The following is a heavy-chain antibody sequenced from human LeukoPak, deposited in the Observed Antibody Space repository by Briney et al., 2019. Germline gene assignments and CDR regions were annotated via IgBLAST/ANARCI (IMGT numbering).Heavy chain of an antibody. J-gene: IGHJ6*03. CDR3: ARGGTPSYYYYMDV. V-gene: IGHV1-18*04. CDR2: ISVYNDKT. D-gene: IGHD3-16*01. CDR1: GYTFTGYY. Sequence: ASVTVSCKASGYTFTGYYMHWVRQAPGEGLEWMGWISVYNDKTNYAQKLQGRVTMTTETSTSTAYMELRSLRSDDTAVYYCARGGTPSYYYYMDVWGKGTTVTISS.